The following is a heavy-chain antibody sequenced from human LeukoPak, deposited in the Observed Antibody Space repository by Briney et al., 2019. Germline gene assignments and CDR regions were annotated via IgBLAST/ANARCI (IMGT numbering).Heavy chain of an antibody. CDR1: GFTVSSNH. CDR3: ARGPAGYN. Sequence: PGGSLRLSCAASGFTVSSNHVSWVRQAPGKGLEWVSVIYSGGSTDYSDSVTGRFTISRDNSKNTLYLQMNSLRAEDTAVYHCARGPAGYNWGQGTLVTVSS. D-gene: IGHD1-1*01. CDR2: IYSGGST. V-gene: IGHV3-53*01. J-gene: IGHJ4*02.